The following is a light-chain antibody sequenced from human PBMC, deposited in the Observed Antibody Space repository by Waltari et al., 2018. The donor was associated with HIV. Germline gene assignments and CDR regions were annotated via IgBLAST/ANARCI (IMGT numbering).Light chain of an antibody. CDR1: SSNIGAGHD. CDR3: HCTDISLMGPVV. V-gene: IGLV1-40*01. Sequence: QSVLTQPHSVSGAPGQRFTIACTGNSSNIGAGHDVHWYRHVPGTAPKFLISGNNFRPSGVPDRFSGSQSGTAASLVITGLQADDEAVYYCHCTDISLMGPVVFGGGTKLTVL. CDR2: GNN. J-gene: IGLJ2*01.